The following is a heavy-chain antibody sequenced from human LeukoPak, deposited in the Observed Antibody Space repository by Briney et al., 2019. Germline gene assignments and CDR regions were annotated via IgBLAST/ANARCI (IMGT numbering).Heavy chain of an antibody. V-gene: IGHV3-11*01. Sequence: PGGSLRLSCAASGFTFSDYYMSWTRQAPGKGLEWVSYISSSGSTIYYADSVKGRFTISRDNAKNSLYLQMNSLRAEDTAVYYCARGPPETSASVDYWGQGTLVTVSS. J-gene: IGHJ4*02. CDR1: GFTFSDYY. CDR2: ISSSGSTI. D-gene: IGHD2-2*01. CDR3: ARGPPETSASVDY.